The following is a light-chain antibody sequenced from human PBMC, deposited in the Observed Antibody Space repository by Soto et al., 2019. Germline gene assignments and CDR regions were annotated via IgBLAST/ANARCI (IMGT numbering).Light chain of an antibody. CDR1: QSLLHXXXXXX. V-gene: IGKV2-28*01. J-gene: IGKJ5*01. CDR3: MQVLQTPIT. Sequence: DIVMTQSPLSLPVTPGEPASISCRSSQSLLHXXXXXXLDWYLQKPGQSPQLLIYLGSSRASGVPDRFSGSGSGADFTLKISRVEAEDVGVYYCMQVLQTPITFGQGTRLEIK. CDR2: LGS.